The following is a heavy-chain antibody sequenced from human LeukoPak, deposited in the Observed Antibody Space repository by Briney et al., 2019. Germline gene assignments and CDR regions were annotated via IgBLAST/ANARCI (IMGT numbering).Heavy chain of an antibody. J-gene: IGHJ4*02. Sequence: SETLSLTCAVSGGSISSGGYSWSWIRQPPGKGLEWIGYIYHSGSTYYNPSLKSRVTISVDTSKNQFSLKLSSVTAADTAVYYCARAGYYYDGSGYYYADYWGQGTLVTVSS. CDR2: IYHSGST. V-gene: IGHV4-30-2*01. D-gene: IGHD3-22*01. CDR1: GGSISSGGYS. CDR3: ARAGYYYDGSGYYYADY.